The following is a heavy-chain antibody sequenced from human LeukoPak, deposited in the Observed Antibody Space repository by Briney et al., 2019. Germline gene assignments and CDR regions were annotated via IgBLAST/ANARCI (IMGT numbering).Heavy chain of an antibody. CDR2: IKQDGSEK. Sequence: GGSLRLSCAASGFTFNNYAMSWVRQAPGKGLEWVANIKQDGSEKYYVDSVKGRFTISRDNAKNSLYLQMNSLSAEDTAVYYCARKGYCSGGSCYSAEKDWGQGTLVTVSS. J-gene: IGHJ4*02. D-gene: IGHD2-15*01. V-gene: IGHV3-7*01. CDR3: ARKGYCSGGSCYSAEKD. CDR1: GFTFNNYA.